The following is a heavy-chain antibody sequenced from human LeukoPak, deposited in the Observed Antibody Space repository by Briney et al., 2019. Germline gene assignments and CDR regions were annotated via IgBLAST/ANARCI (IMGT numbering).Heavy chain of an antibody. V-gene: IGHV3-23*01. CDR3: AKNGVGATRPFYFDY. Sequence: GGSLRLSCAASGFTFSSYAMSWVRQAPGKGLEWVSAISGSGGSTYYADSVKGRFTISRDNSKNTLYLQMNSLRAEDTAVYYCAKNGVGATRPFYFDYWGQGTLVTVSS. CDR1: GFTFSSYA. J-gene: IGHJ4*02. D-gene: IGHD1-26*01. CDR2: ISGSGGST.